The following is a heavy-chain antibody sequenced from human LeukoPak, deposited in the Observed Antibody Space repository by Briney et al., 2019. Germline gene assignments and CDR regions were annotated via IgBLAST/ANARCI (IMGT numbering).Heavy chain of an antibody. CDR3: ARAGIAAAGTLDY. CDR2: LIPIFGTA. D-gene: IGHD6-13*01. Sequence: SVKVSCKASGGTVSSYAISWVRQAPGQGLEWMGGLIPIFGTANYAQKFQGRVTITADESTSTTYMELSSLRSEDTALYYCARAGIAAAGTLDYWGQGTLVTVSS. J-gene: IGHJ4*02. CDR1: GGTVSSYA. V-gene: IGHV1-69*13.